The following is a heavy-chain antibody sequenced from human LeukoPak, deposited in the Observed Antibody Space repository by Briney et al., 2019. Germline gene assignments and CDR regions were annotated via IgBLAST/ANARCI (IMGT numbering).Heavy chain of an antibody. D-gene: IGHD1-7*01. J-gene: IGHJ4*02. Sequence: PGGSLRLSCAASGFTFSSYAMSWVRQAPGKGLEWVSGISGSDGSTNYADSVKGRFTISRDNAKNSLYLQMNSLRAEDTAVYYCARGWNSDYFDYWGQGTLVTVSS. CDR2: ISGSDGST. CDR3: ARGWNSDYFDY. V-gene: IGHV3-23*01. CDR1: GFTFSSYA.